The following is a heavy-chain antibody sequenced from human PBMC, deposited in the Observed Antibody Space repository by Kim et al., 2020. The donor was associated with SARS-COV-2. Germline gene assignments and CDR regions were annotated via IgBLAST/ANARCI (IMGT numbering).Heavy chain of an antibody. D-gene: IGHD3-9*01. CDR2: ISSGITYT. V-gene: IGHV3-11*05. CDR1: GFIFSDYY. Sequence: GGSLRLSCTTSGFIFSDYYMSWIRQAPGKGLEWISYISSGITYTNYADSVRGRFTISRDNAKNSLYLEMNSLRAEDTAIYYCSRDEGRGIIDHWGLGTLVTVSS. J-gene: IGHJ1*01. CDR3: SRDEGRGIIDH.